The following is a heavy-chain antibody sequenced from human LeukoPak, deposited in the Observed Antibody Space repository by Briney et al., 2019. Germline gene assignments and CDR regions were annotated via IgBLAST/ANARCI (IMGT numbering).Heavy chain of an antibody. V-gene: IGHV3-30-3*01. Sequence: SGGSLRLSCAASGFTFSTYAMHWVRKAPGKGLEWVAVISYDGSNKYYADSVKGRFTISRDNSKNTLYLQMNSLRADDTAVFYCARGDSESYLYGSFEYWGQGTLVTVSS. D-gene: IGHD1-26*01. CDR1: GFTFSTYA. CDR2: ISYDGSNK. CDR3: ARGDSESYLYGSFEY. J-gene: IGHJ4*02.